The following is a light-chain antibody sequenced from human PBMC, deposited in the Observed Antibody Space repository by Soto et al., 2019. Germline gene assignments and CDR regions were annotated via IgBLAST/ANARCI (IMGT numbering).Light chain of an antibody. CDR3: SSFTRSRTWV. V-gene: IGLV2-14*03. Sequence: HSALTQPASVSGSPGQSITISCAGTSNDVGAYNYVSWYQQYPGRAPDLMIYDVNNRPSGVSDRFSASKSGNTASLTISGLQAEDEADYYCSSFTRSRTWVFGTGTKLTVL. CDR2: DVN. CDR1: SNDVGAYNY. J-gene: IGLJ1*01.